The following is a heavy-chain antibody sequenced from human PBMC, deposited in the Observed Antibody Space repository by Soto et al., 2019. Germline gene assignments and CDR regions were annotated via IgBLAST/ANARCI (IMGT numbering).Heavy chain of an antibody. CDR1: GGSVSSGTYY. Sequence: QVQLQESGPGLVKPSETLSLTCTVSGGSVSSGTYYWNWIRQSPGKGLEWIGYTYTSGSTKYNPSLKSRVTISADTSKNQFSLILSSVTAADTAVYYCARETWEGATVKMFDSWGQGTLVTVSS. D-gene: IGHD1-26*01. J-gene: IGHJ4*02. V-gene: IGHV4-61*01. CDR2: TYTSGST. CDR3: ARETWEGATVKMFDS.